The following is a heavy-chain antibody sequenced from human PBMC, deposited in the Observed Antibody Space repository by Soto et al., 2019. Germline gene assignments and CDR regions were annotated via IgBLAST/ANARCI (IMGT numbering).Heavy chain of an antibody. CDR2: ISYDGSNK. V-gene: IGHV3-30*18. CDR1: GFTFSSYG. Sequence: GGSLRLSCAASGFTFSSYGMHWVRQAPGKGLEWVAVISYDGSNKYYADSVKGRFTISRDNSKNTLYLQMNSLRAEDTAVYYCAKGLGDRGYYYYYMDVWGKGTTVTVSS. J-gene: IGHJ6*03. CDR3: AKGLGDRGYYYYYMDV. D-gene: IGHD3-10*01.